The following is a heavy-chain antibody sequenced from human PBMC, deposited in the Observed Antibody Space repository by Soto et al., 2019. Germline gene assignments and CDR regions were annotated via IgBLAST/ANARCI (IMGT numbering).Heavy chain of an antibody. D-gene: IGHD3-16*01. V-gene: IGHV1-69*13. CDR3: ARDVPLNYYDGTFSYYAMDV. Sequence: GASVKVSCKASGGTFSSHAISWVRQAPGQGLEWMGGIIPFFKAANYAQKFQGRVTITADDSTSTAYMILYSLRSEDTAVYYCARDVPLNYYDGTFSYYAMDVWGQGTTVTVSS. CDR2: IIPFFKAA. CDR1: GGTFSSHA. J-gene: IGHJ6*02.